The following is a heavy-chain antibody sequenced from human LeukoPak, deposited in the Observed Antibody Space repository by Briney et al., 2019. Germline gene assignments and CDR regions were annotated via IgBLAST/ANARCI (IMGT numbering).Heavy chain of an antibody. CDR1: GYTFTCYG. V-gene: IGHV1-18*01. D-gene: IGHD3-10*01. Sequence: ASVNVSCTASGYTFTCYGISWVRQAPGQGLEWMGWISAYNGNTNYAQKLQGRVTMTTDTSTSTAYMELRSLRSDDTAVYYCARGLLWFGELSDDDYWGQGTLVTVSS. CDR2: ISAYNGNT. CDR3: ARGLLWFGELSDDDY. J-gene: IGHJ4*02.